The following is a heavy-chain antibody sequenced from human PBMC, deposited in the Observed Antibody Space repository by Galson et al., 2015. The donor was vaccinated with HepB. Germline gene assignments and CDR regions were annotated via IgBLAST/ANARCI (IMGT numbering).Heavy chain of an antibody. Sequence: SLRLSCATSGFTFSDYAMSWVRQAPGKGLEWVPTVSSDGDNTWHADSVKGRFTISRDNPKNTLYLQMNSLRADDTALYYCVFGYFFDNWGQGTLVTVSS. J-gene: IGHJ4*02. CDR1: GFTFSDYA. D-gene: IGHD3-16*01. CDR2: VSSDGDNT. CDR3: VFGYFFDN. V-gene: IGHV3-23*01.